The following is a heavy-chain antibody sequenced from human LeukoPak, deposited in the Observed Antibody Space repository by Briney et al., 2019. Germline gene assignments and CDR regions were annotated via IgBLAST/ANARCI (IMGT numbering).Heavy chain of an antibody. D-gene: IGHD6-19*01. CDR1: GFTFSDFW. Sequence: GGSLRLSCESSGFTFSDFWMHWVRQAPGKGPAWVSRLNTDGSYTGYADSVKGRFTISRDNANNTLYLHMNSLRAEDTAVYYCARQRGSGCLDYWGQGTLVTVSS. V-gene: IGHV3-74*01. J-gene: IGHJ4*02. CDR2: LNTDGSYT. CDR3: ARQRGSGCLDY.